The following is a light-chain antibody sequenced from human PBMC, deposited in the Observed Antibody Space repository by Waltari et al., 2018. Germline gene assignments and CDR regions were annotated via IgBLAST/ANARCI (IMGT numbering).Light chain of an antibody. CDR1: QNIDRY. Sequence: DIHMTQTPSSLSASIGDTVTITCRASQNIDRYLNWYQQKPGKAPELLLYTTSNSARGGPSRFSGSGSGTDFTLTISSLQREDFVTYYCQQSFRTPYTFAQGTKVEIK. CDR3: QQSFRTPYT. J-gene: IGKJ2*01. CDR2: TTS. V-gene: IGKV1-39*01.